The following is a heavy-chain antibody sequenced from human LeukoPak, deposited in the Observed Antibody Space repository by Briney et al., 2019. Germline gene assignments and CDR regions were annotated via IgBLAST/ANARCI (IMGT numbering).Heavy chain of an antibody. CDR1: GYSISRGYS. CDR3: ARFDHVWETHGMDAFDL. D-gene: IGHD3-16*01. Sequence: SETLSLTCAVSGYSISRGYSWGWIRQPPGMGLEWIGNMYHSESTHYNTSLKSRVTISADTSKNQFSLNRSSVTASDTAVYYCARFDHVWETHGMDAFDLWGQGTMVTVSS. CDR2: MYHSEST. J-gene: IGHJ3*01. V-gene: IGHV4-38-2*01.